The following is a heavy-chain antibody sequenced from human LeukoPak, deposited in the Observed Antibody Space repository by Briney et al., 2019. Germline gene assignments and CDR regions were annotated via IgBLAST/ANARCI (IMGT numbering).Heavy chain of an antibody. V-gene: IGHV4-59*01. CDR1: GGSISSYY. J-gene: IGHJ5*02. CDR3: ASSETREGWFDP. Sequence: SETLSLTCTVSGGSISSYYWSWIRQPPGKGLEWIGYIYYSGSTNYNPSLKSRVTISVDTSKNQFSLKLSSVTAADTAVYYCASSETREGWFDPWGQGTLVTVSS. CDR2: IYYSGST. D-gene: IGHD4-17*01.